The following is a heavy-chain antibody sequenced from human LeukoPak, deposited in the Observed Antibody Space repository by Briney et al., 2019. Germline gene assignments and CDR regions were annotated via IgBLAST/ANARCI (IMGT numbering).Heavy chain of an antibody. CDR1: GFTFSNSA. V-gene: IGHV1-58*02. Sequence: SVKVSCKASGFTFSNSAMQWVRQARGQRLEWIGWIVVGSGNTSYAQKFQKRVTITRDMSTSTAYMELSSLRSEDTAIYYCAADDMVAFKWGQGTLVTVSS. J-gene: IGHJ4*02. CDR2: IVVGSGNT. CDR3: AADDMVAFK. D-gene: IGHD5-12*01.